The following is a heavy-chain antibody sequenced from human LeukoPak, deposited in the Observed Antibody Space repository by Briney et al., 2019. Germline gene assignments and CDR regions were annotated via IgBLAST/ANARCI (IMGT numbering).Heavy chain of an antibody. CDR2: ISASGSTR. CDR1: GFTFSSYE. V-gene: IGHV3-48*03. CDR3: ARDLSSSWYLGAFDI. J-gene: IGHJ3*02. Sequence: GGSLRLSCAASGFTFSSYEMNWVRQAPGKGLEWVSYISASGSTRYYADSVKGRFTISRDIAKNSLFLQLNSLRAEDTAVYYCARDLSSSWYLGAFDIWGQGTMVTVSS. D-gene: IGHD6-13*01.